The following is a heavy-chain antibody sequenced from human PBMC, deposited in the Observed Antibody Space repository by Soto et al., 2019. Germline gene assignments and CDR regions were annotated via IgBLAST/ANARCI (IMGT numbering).Heavy chain of an antibody. J-gene: IGHJ4*02. CDR3: AREYD. Sequence: QVQLVESGGGVVQPGRSLRLSCAASGFTFSSYAMHWVRQAPGKGLEWVAVISYDGSNKYYADSVKGRFTISRDNSKNTLYLQMNSVRAEDTAVYYCAREYDWGQGTMVTVSS. CDR1: GFTFSSYA. V-gene: IGHV3-30-3*01. CDR2: ISYDGSNK.